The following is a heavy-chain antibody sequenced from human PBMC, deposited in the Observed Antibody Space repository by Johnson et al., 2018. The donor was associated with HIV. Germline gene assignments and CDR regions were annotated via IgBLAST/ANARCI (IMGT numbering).Heavy chain of an antibody. V-gene: IGHV3-9*01. Sequence: VQLVESGGVVVQPGGSLRLSCAASGFTFDDYAMHWVRQAPGKGLEWVSGISWNSGSIGYADSVKGRFTISRDNAKNSLYLQMNSLRAEDTALYYCAKELLYGSGSPDAFDIWGQGTMVTVSS. CDR1: GFTFDDYA. D-gene: IGHD3-10*01. J-gene: IGHJ3*02. CDR2: ISWNSGSI. CDR3: AKELLYGSGSPDAFDI.